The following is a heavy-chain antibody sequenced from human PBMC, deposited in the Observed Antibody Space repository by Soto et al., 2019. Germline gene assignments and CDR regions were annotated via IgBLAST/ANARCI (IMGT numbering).Heavy chain of an antibody. Sequence: GGPVKVSCKASGYTFTGYYMHWVRQAPGQGLEWMGWINPNSGGTNYAQKFQGWVTMTRDTSISTAYMELSRLRSDDTAVYYCARGAYYYDSSGYYYGPRTSLGFDYWGQGTLVTVSS. D-gene: IGHD3-22*01. CDR3: ARGAYYYDSSGYYYGPRTSLGFDY. CDR1: GYTFTGYY. CDR2: INPNSGGT. J-gene: IGHJ4*02. V-gene: IGHV1-2*04.